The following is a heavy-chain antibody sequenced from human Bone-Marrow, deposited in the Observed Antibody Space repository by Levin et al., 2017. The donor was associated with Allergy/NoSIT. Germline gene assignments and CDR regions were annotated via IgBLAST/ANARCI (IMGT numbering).Heavy chain of an antibody. CDR2: IHYSGTT. J-gene: IGHJ4*02. CDR3: ARRLSSCDGFDR. CDR1: GVSINSNNYF. Sequence: SETLSLTCTVSGVSINSNNYFWGWVRQAPGKSLEWIGSIHYSGTTYYSPSLKSRVIISIDMSKNRFSLTLKSVTAADSAVYHCARRLSSCDGFDRWGQGTLVTVSS. V-gene: IGHV4-39*02. D-gene: IGHD3-16*01.